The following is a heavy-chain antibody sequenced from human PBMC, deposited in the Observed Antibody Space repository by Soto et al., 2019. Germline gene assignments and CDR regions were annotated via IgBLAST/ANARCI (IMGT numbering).Heavy chain of an antibody. J-gene: IGHJ4*02. Sequence: GGSLRLSCAASGFTFSNAWMSWVRQAPGKGLEWVGRIKSKTDGGTTDYAAPVKGRFTISRDDSKNTLYLQMNSLKTEDTAVYYCTTSGVSGLGVIYSGYDYNVGYFDYWGQGTLVTVSS. CDR1: GFTFSNAW. CDR2: IKSKTDGGTT. CDR3: TTSGVSGLGVIYSGYDYNVGYFDY. V-gene: IGHV3-15*01. D-gene: IGHD5-12*01.